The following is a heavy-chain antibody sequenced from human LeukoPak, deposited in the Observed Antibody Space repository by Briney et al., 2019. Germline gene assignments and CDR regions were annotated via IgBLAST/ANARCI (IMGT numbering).Heavy chain of an antibody. V-gene: IGHV3-7*04. CDR3: ARADYYGSILDY. D-gene: IGHD3-10*01. J-gene: IGHJ4*02. CDR1: GFTFSNYW. Sequence: SGGSLRLSCAASGFTFSNYWMSWVRQAPGKGLEWVANIEQDGSAKYYVVSVDGRFTVSRDNAENSLYLQMDYLRLEDTAVYYCARADYYGSILDYWGQGSLVTVSS. CDR2: IEQDGSAK.